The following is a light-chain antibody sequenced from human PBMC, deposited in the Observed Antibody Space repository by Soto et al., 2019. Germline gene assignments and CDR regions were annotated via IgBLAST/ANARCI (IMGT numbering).Light chain of an antibody. CDR1: QGIANN. J-gene: IGKJ4*01. Sequence: DIQMTQSPSSLSPSVGDRVTITCWASQGIANNLAWYQQKPGKVPKLLIYAASALQPGVPSRFSGSGSGTDFTLTISSLQPEDVATYYCQNYDSAPFTFGGGTKVEIK. CDR3: QNYDSAPFT. V-gene: IGKV1-27*01. CDR2: AAS.